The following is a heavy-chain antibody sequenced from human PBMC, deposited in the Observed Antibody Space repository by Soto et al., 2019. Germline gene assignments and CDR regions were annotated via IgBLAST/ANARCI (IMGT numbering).Heavy chain of an antibody. CDR2: IYHSGST. Sequence: TLSLTCAVSGGSISSGGYSWSWIRQPPGKGLEWIGYIYHSGSTYYNPSLESRVTISVDRSKNQFSLKLSSVTAADTAVYYCARGGITMVRGVGAFDIWGQGTMVTVSS. V-gene: IGHV4-30-2*01. D-gene: IGHD3-10*01. CDR1: GGSISSGGYS. CDR3: ARGGITMVRGVGAFDI. J-gene: IGHJ3*02.